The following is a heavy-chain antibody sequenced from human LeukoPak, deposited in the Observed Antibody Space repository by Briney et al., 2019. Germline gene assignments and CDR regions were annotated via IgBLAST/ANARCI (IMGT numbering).Heavy chain of an antibody. CDR3: ARENLERAKIFSFDI. D-gene: IGHD3-3*01. Sequence: SETLSLTCTVSGGSISSYYWSWIRQPPGKGLEWSGYIYYSGSTNYNPSLKSRVTISVDTSKNQFSLKLSSVTAADTAVYYCARENLERAKIFSFDIWAKGTLVTVSS. V-gene: IGHV4-59*01. CDR1: GGSISSYY. CDR2: IYYSGST. J-gene: IGHJ3*02.